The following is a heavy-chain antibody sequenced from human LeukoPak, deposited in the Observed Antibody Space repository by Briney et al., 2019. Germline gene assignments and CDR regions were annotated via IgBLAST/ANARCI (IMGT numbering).Heavy chain of an antibody. Sequence: GGSLRLSCAASGFTVSSNYMSWVRQAPGKGLEWVGRIKSKNEGGTTEYAAPVKGRFTILRDDSKNTLYLQMNSLETEDTAVCYCTTDPPTVVKAWGQGTLVTVSS. D-gene: IGHD4-23*01. CDR3: TTDPPTVVKA. V-gene: IGHV3-15*01. CDR1: GFTVSSNY. CDR2: IKSKNEGGTT. J-gene: IGHJ4*02.